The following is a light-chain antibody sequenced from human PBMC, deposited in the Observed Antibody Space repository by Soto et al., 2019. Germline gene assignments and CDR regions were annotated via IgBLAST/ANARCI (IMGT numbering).Light chain of an antibody. Sequence: QSVLTQPASVSGSPGQSITISCTGTSSDVGGYNFVSWYQQQPGKAPKLMIYEVSNRPSGVSNRFSGSKSGNTASLTISGLQAEDETDYYCSSYTSSSTVVFGGGTKVTVL. CDR1: SSDVGGYNF. CDR2: EVS. CDR3: SSYTSSSTVV. J-gene: IGLJ2*01. V-gene: IGLV2-14*01.